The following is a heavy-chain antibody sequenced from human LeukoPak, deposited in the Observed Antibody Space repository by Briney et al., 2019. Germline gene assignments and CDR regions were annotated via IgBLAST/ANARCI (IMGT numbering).Heavy chain of an antibody. J-gene: IGHJ4*02. CDR3: ARDNGYSSSWYDY. CDR2: IYYSGST. D-gene: IGHD6-13*01. V-gene: IGHV4-59*11. CDR1: GGSISSHY. Sequence: SETLSLTCTVSGGSISSHYWSWLRQPPGKGLEWIGYIYYSGSTNYNPSLKSRVTISVNTSKNQFSLKLSSVTAADTAVYYCARDNGYSSSWYDYWGQGTLVTVSS.